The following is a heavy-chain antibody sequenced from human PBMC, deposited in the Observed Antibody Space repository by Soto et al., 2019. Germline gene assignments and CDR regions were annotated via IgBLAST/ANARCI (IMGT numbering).Heavy chain of an antibody. J-gene: IGHJ4*02. D-gene: IGHD5-12*01. CDR3: ARGFRGYDSSLDY. CDR1: GGSFSSDA. V-gene: IGHV1-69*01. Sequence: QVHLVQSGAEVKRPGSSVKVSCEASGGSFSSDAITWVRQVPGQGLEWMGGIIPTFGAANYGRQFQGRVTISADESTRTVYMELSSLRFDDTAVYYCARGFRGYDSSLDYWGQGTLVTVSS. CDR2: IIPTFGAA.